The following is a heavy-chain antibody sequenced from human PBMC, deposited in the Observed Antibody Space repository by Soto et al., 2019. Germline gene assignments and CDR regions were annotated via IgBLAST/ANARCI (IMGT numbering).Heavy chain of an antibody. CDR2: ISAYNGNT. V-gene: IGHV1-18*01. Sequence: ASVKVSCKASGYTFTSYGISWVRRAPGQGLEWMGWISAYNGNTNYAQKLQGRVTMTTDTSTSTAYMELRSLRSDDTAVYYCARGSSSHYDFWSGYYPDHSFDYWGQGTLVTVSS. CDR1: GYTFTSYG. D-gene: IGHD3-3*01. CDR3: ARGSSSHYDFWSGYYPDHSFDY. J-gene: IGHJ4*02.